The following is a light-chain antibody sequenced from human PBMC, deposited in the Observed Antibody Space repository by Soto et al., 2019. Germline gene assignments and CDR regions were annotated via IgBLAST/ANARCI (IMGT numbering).Light chain of an antibody. J-gene: IGLJ1*01. V-gene: IGLV2-8*01. CDR3: SSYAGRTLYV. CDR1: SSDVGGYDY. Sequence: ALTQPPSASGSPGQSVTISCTGTSSDVGGYDYVSWYQQRPGKAPKLLIHEVTKRPSGVPDRFSGSKSGNTASLTVSGLQAEDEADYYCSSYAGRTLYVFGTGTRSPS. CDR2: EVT.